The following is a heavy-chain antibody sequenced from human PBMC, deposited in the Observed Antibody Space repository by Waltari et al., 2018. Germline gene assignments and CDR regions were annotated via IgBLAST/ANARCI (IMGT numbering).Heavy chain of an antibody. CDR1: GGSISSHY. Sequence: QVQLQESGPGLVKPSETLSLTCTVSGGSISSHYWSWIRPPPGTGLEWIGYIYYSGSTNYNPSLKSRVTISVDTSKNQFSLKLSSVTAADTAVYYCARDRFESYYYDSSGYYSGMDVWGQGTTVTVSS. CDR3: ARDRFESYYYDSSGYYSGMDV. J-gene: IGHJ6*02. CDR2: IYYSGST. V-gene: IGHV4-59*11. D-gene: IGHD3-22*01.